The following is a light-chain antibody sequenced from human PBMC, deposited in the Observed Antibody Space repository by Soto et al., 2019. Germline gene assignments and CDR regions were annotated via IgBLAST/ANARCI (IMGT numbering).Light chain of an antibody. V-gene: IGKV3-20*01. CDR2: GAS. J-gene: IGKJ3*01. CDR1: QSINSSY. CDR3: QQYGGSPLFT. Sequence: EIVLTQSPGTLSLSPGERATLSCRASQSINSSYLAWYQQKPGQAPRLLIYGASSRATGIPDRFSGSGSGTEFTLTISRREPEDFAVYYCQQYGGSPLFTFGPGTKVDIK.